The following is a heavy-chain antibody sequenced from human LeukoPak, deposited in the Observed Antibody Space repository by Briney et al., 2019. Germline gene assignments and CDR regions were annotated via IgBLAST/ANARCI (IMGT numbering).Heavy chain of an antibody. J-gene: IGHJ4*02. CDR3: ARVSSDYDDHFDY. CDR1: GGSISSYY. V-gene: IGHV4-59*01. Sequence: SGTLSLTCTVSGGSISSYYWTWVRQPPREGLWWIGYIYYSGSTNYNPSLKSLVTISVDTSKNQFFLKLNSVTAADTAVYYCARVSSDYDDHFDYWGQGTLVTVSS. CDR2: IYYSGST. D-gene: IGHD4-17*01.